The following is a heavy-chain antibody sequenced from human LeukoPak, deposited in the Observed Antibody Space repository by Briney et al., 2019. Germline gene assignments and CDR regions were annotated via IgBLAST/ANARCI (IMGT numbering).Heavy chain of an antibody. J-gene: IGHJ4*02. D-gene: IGHD3-22*01. CDR1: GGSISSGSYY. Sequence: SETLPLTCTVSGGSISSGSYYWSWIRQPAGKGLEWIGRIYTSGSTNYNPSLKSRVTISVDTSKNQFSLKLSSVTAADTAVYYCAREVKGYYDSSGSENFDYWGQGTLVTVSS. CDR3: AREVKGYYDSSGSENFDY. CDR2: IYTSGST. V-gene: IGHV4-61*02.